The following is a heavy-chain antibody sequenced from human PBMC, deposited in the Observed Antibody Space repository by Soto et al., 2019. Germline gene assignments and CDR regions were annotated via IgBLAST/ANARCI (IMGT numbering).Heavy chain of an antibody. V-gene: IGHV3-43*01. CDR1: KFTFDDYT. CDR2: ISWDGGTT. CDR3: ASSLSSGYYYLDY. J-gene: IGHJ4*02. D-gene: IGHD3-22*01. Sequence: PGGSLRLSCAASKFTFDDYTMHWVRQAPGKGLEWVSLISWDGGTTYYADSVKGRFTISRDNSKNSLYLQMNSLGTEDTALYYCASSLSSGYYYLDYWGQGTLVTVSS.